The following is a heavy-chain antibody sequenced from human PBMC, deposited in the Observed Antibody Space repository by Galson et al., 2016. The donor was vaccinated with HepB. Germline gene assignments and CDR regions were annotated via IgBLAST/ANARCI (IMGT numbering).Heavy chain of an antibody. J-gene: IGHJ6*02. D-gene: IGHD4-11*01. CDR2: IDPSSADI. Sequence: SLRLSCAASGFSFTSFSMNWVRQGPAKGLEWVSYIDPSSADIYYADSVKGRFTISRDSAKNSLYLEMNSLRHEDTAVYYCARSYSNYYYGLGVWGRGTTVIVSS. V-gene: IGHV3-48*02. CDR3: ARSYSNYYYGLGV. CDR1: GFSFTSFS.